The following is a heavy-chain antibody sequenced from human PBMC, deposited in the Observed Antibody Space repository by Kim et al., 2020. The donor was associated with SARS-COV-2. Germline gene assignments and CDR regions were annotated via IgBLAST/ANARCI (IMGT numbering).Heavy chain of an antibody. CDR3: ARDLSLGRPGGFDY. J-gene: IGHJ4*02. D-gene: IGHD3-10*01. CDR1: EFTFSRYS. Sequence: GGSLRLSCAASEFTFSRYSMNWVRQAPGKGLEWVSTISRNSDYIYYADSVEGRFTISRDIAKNSLYLQMNSLRADDTAMYYCARDLSLGRPGGFDYWGQGTLVTVSS. CDR2: ISRNSDYI. V-gene: IGHV3-21*01.